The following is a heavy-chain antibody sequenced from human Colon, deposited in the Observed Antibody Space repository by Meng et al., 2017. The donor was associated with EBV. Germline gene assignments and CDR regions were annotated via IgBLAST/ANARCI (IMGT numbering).Heavy chain of an antibody. CDR2: IHHSGSA. Sequence: DAGLGLAHPSQTLTRAWPVSCGSMSCGNYYWSWFRQPPGKGLEWIGYIHHSGSAYYNPSLKSRVSISVDTSKNQFPLNLNSMTAADTAVYYCASFDHIPRRNYFDYWGQGTLVTVSS. CDR3: ASFDHIPRRNYFDY. J-gene: IGHJ4*02. V-gene: IGHV4-30-4*01. D-gene: IGHD2-21*01. CDR1: CGSMSCGNYY.